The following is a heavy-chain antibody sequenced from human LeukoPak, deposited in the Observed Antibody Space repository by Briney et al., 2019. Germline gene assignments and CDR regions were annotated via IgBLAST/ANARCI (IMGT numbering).Heavy chain of an antibody. CDR1: GGSISSYY. CDR3: ASSRRGGSGWESVHYLGYMDV. J-gene: IGHJ6*03. CDR2: IYTSGST. D-gene: IGHD6-19*01. V-gene: IGHV4-4*09. Sequence: SETLSLTCTVSGGSISSYYWSWIRQPPGKGLEWIGYIYTSGSTNYNPSLKSRVPISVDTSKNQFSLKLSSVTAADTAVYYCASSRRGGSGWESVHYLGYMDVWGKGTTVTVSS.